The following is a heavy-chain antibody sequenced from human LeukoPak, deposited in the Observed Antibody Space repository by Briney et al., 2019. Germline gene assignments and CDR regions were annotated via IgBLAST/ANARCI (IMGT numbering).Heavy chain of an antibody. Sequence: GGSLRLSCASSGFTFDDYAMHWVRQPPASGLERVSGISWNSGRIDYTDSVKGRFTISRDNAKNSLYLQMNSLRAEDPAFYYCAKSGAAAGSDFDYWGQGTLVTVSS. J-gene: IGHJ4*02. CDR3: AKSGAAAGSDFDY. D-gene: IGHD6-13*01. CDR1: GFTFDDYA. V-gene: IGHV3-9*01. CDR2: ISWNSGRI.